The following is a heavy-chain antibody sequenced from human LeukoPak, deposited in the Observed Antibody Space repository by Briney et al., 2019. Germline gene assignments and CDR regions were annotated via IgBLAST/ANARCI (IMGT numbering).Heavy chain of an antibody. V-gene: IGHV3-7*03. CDR1: GFTFSRHW. D-gene: IGHD2-15*01. Sequence: GGSLRLSCAASGFTFSRHWMYWVRQAPGKGLEWVANIKQDGSAKPYVDSVKGRFTISRDNAKNSLFLQMNSLRVEDTAVYYCTRDNGWSADFWGQGTLVTVSS. CDR2: IKQDGSAK. CDR3: TRDNGWSADF. J-gene: IGHJ4*02.